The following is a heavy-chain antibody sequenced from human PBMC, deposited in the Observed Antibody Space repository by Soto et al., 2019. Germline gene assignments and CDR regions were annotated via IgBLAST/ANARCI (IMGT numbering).Heavy chain of an antibody. CDR3: AKDYYDSSGYYPSHYYYYYGMDV. J-gene: IGHJ6*02. Sequence: GGSLRLSCAASGFTFSSYAMSWVRQAPGKGLEWVSAVSGSGGSTYYADSVKGRFTVSRDNSKNTLYLQMNSLRAEDTAVYYCAKDYYDSSGYYPSHYYYYYGMDVWGQGTTVTVSS. CDR2: VSGSGGST. D-gene: IGHD3-22*01. CDR1: GFTFSSYA. V-gene: IGHV3-23*01.